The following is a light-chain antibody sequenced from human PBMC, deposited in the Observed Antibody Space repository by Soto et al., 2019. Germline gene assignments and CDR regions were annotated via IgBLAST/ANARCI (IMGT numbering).Light chain of an antibody. Sequence: QSVLTQPASVFGSPGQSITISCTGTSSDVGGYNFVSWYQQHPGKAPKLMIYEVSNRPSGVSNRFSGSKSGNTASLTISGLQPEDEADYYCSSYTTNRIYVFGPGTKVTVL. CDR1: SSDVGGYNF. CDR2: EVS. CDR3: SSYTTNRIYV. V-gene: IGLV2-14*03. J-gene: IGLJ1*01.